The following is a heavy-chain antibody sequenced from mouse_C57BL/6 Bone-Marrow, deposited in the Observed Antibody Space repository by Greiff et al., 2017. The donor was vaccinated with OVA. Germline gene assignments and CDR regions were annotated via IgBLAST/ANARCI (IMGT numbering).Heavy chain of an antibody. CDR2: IRNKANGYTT. CDR3: ARYDNDYPLGYLDY. J-gene: IGHJ2*01. D-gene: IGHD2-4*01. V-gene: IGHV7-3*01. Sequence: EVMLVESGGGLVQPGGSLSLSCAASGFTFTDYYMSWVRQPPGKALEWLGFIRNKANGYTTEYSASVKGRFTISRDNSQSILYLQMNALRAEDSATYYCARYDNDYPLGYLDYWGQGTTLTVSS. CDR1: GFTFTDYY.